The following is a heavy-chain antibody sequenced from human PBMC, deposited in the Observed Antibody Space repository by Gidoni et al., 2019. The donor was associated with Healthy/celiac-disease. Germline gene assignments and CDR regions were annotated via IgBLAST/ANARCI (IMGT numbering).Heavy chain of an antibody. CDR2: GSSSGSTI. V-gene: IGHV3-11*01. CDR3: ARGVTMYSYHIDY. Sequence: YGSSSGSTIYYADSVKGRFTISRDNAKNSLYLQMNSLRAEDTAVYYCARGVTMYSYHIDYWGQGTLVTVSS. D-gene: IGHD3-10*02. J-gene: IGHJ4*02.